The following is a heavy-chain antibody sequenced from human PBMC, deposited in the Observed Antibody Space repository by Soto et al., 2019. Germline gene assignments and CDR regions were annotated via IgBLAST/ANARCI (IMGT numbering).Heavy chain of an antibody. CDR3: DKEFSDYFDY. V-gene: IGHV3-30*18. Sequence: GGSLRLSCAASGFTFSSYGMHWVRQAPGKGLEWVAVISYDGSNKYYADSVKGRFTISRDNSKNTLYLQMKSLRAEDTAVYYCDKEFSDYFDYWGQGTLVTVSS. CDR1: GFTFSSYG. J-gene: IGHJ4*02. CDR2: ISYDGSNK.